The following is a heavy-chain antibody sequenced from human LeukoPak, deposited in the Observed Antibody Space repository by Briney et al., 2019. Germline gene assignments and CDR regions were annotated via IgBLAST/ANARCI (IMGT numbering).Heavy chain of an antibody. CDR2: IKQDGSEK. V-gene: IGHV3-7*01. Sequence: GGSLRLSCAASGFTFRSYWMSWVRQAPGKGLEWVANIKQDGSEKYYVDSVKGRFTVSRDNAKNSLYLQMNSLRVEDTAVYYCARGKFDFDYWGQGTLVTVSS. CDR3: ARGKFDFDY. CDR1: GFTFRSYW. D-gene: IGHD3-16*01. J-gene: IGHJ4*02.